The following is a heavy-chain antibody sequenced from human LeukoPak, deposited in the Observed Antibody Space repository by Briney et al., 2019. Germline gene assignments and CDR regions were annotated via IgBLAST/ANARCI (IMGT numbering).Heavy chain of an antibody. J-gene: IGHJ4*02. CDR2: ISYDESNK. V-gene: IGHV3-30*18. Sequence: GGSLRLSCAASRFTFSRYGMHWVRQAPGKGLDWVAVISYDESNKYYADSVKGRFTVSRDNSKNTLFLQMNSLRSEDTAVYYCSKSDGGIAAAGTLDYWGQGALVTVSS. D-gene: IGHD6-13*01. CDR3: SKSDGGIAAAGTLDY. CDR1: RFTFSRYG.